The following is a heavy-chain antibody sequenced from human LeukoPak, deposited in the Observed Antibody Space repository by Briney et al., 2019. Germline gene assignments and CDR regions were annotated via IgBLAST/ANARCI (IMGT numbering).Heavy chain of an antibody. CDR2: ISWNSGSI. CDR3: AKDKVDGYNYGGAFDI. CDR1: GFTFDDYA. Sequence: GRSLRLSCAASGFTFDDYAMHWVRQAPGKGLEWVSGISWNSGSIGYADSVKGRFTISRDNAKNSLYLQMNSLRAEDTALYYCAKDKVDGYNYGGAFDIWGQGTMATVSS. J-gene: IGHJ3*02. V-gene: IGHV3-9*01. D-gene: IGHD5-24*01.